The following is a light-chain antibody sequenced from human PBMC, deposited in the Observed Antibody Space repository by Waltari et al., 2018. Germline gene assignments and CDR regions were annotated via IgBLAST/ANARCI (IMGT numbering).Light chain of an antibody. CDR3: QQCHNWPPWT. Sequence: EIVMTQSPATLSVSPGETATLSFRASRSVSSNLAWYQQKPGQAPRLLIYGASTRATGIPDRFSGSGSGTEFTLTISSLQSEDFAVYYCQQCHNWPPWTFGQGTKVEIK. J-gene: IGKJ2*01. V-gene: IGKV3-15*01. CDR2: GAS. CDR1: RSVSSN.